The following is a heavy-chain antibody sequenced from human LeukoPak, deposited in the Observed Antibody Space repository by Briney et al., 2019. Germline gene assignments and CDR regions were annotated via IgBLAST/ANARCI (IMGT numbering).Heavy chain of an antibody. V-gene: IGHV3-30-3*01. CDR1: GFSFSSYA. CDR2: ISYDGSNK. CDR3: ARGGGSYDILTGDYKPRDY. J-gene: IGHJ4*02. D-gene: IGHD3-9*01. Sequence: GGSLRLSCAASGFSFSSYAMHWVRQAPGKGLEWVAVISYDGSNKYYADSVKGRFTISRDNSKNTLYLQMNSLRAEDTALYYCARGGGSYDILTGDYKPRDYWGQGTLVTVSS.